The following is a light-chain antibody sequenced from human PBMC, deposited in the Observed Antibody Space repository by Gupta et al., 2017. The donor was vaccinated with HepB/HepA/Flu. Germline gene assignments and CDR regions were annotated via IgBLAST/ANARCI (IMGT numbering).Light chain of an antibody. CDR2: LYSDGSR. CDR3: QNCRTGIVV. J-gene: IGLJ3*02. Sequence: QLVLTQSPSASASLGASVKLTCTPSSGHSSDAIAWHQQQPEKGHPYLMMLYSDGSRSTGDAVPYRVSGSSSGAALYLTISSLQSEAEAYYYCQNCRTGIVVFGGGTKLTVL. V-gene: IGLV4-69*01. CDR1: SGHSSDA.